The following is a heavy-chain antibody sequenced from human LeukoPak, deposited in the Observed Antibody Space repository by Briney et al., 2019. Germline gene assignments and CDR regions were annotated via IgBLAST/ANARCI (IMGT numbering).Heavy chain of an antibody. V-gene: IGHV3-23*01. Sequence: GGSLRLSCAASGFSFSSYWMTWVRQAPGKGLEWVSAISGNGGSTYSADSVKGRFTISRDNSKNTLYLQMNSLTAEDTAVYYCARGPVVPSATYFFDYWGQGTLVVVSS. CDR2: ISGNGGST. CDR3: ARGPVVPSATYFFDY. J-gene: IGHJ4*02. D-gene: IGHD2-2*01. CDR1: GFSFSSYW.